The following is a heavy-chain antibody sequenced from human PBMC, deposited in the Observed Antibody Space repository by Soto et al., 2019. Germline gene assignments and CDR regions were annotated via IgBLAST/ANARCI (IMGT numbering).Heavy chain of an antibody. J-gene: IGHJ5*01. CDR3: VKATLPTAIKFGVDS. V-gene: IGHV3-30*18. D-gene: IGHD2-2*01. Sequence: PGGPLRLSCAASGFTFSSYGMHWVRQTPDKGLEWVAVISHDGNQKYYADFAKGRFTISRDNARNTLHLQMNSLRPEDTAFFYCVKATLPTAIKFGVDSWGQGTLVTVSS. CDR1: GFTFSSYG. CDR2: ISHDGNQK.